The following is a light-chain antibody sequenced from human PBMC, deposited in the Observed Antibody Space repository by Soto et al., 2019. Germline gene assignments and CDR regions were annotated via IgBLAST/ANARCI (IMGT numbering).Light chain of an antibody. J-gene: IGKJ1*01. CDR3: QQYNSYSGT. CDR1: QSISSY. CDR2: AAS. Sequence: DIQMTQSPSSLSASVGDRVTITCRASQSISSYLNWYQQKPGKAPKLLIYAASRLQSGVPSRFSGSGSGTEFTLTISSLQPDDFATYYCQQYNSYSGTFGQGTKVDI. V-gene: IGKV1-39*01.